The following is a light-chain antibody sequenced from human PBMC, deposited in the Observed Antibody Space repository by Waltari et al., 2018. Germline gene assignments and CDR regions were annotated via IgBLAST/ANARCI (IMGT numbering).Light chain of an antibody. CDR2: KAS. V-gene: IGKV1-5*03. CDR1: QSISSW. Sequence: DLQMTQSPSTLSASVGHRVNITCRASQSISSWLAWSQLKPGNAPKRLIYKASSLEGGVPSRFSGSGSGTEFTLTISSLQPDDFATYYCQQYNSYLLTFGGGTKVEIK. J-gene: IGKJ4*01. CDR3: QQYNSYLLT.